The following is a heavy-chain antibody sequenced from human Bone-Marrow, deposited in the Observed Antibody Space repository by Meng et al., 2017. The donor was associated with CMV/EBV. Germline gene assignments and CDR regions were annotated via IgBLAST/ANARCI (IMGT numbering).Heavy chain of an antibody. J-gene: IGHJ1*01. CDR1: GDSIASSY. CDR3: AKTARIPTA. CDR2: IHYRGYI. Sequence: SETLSLTCIVSGDSIASSYWTWFRQSPVKGLESIGYIHYRGYINYNPPLSSRATMSMDMSKNQFSRRLTSVTAADTAVYSCAKTARIPTAWGQGTLVTVSS. D-gene: IGHD2-21*01. V-gene: IGHV4-59*01.